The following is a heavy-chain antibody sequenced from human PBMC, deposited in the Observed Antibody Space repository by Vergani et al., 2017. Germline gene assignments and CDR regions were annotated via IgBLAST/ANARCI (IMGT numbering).Heavy chain of an antibody. J-gene: IGHJ3*02. CDR2: ISYDGSNK. D-gene: IGHD3-22*01. CDR1: GFTFSSYA. Sequence: VQLVESGGGLVKPGGSLRLSCAASGFTFSSYAMHWVRQAPGKGLEWVAVISYDGSNKYYADSVKGRFTISRDNSKNTLYLQMNSLRAEDTAVYYCAREGVGYYDSSGDYGCAFDIWGQGTMVTVSS. V-gene: IGHV3-30*01. CDR3: AREGVGYYDSSGDYGCAFDI.